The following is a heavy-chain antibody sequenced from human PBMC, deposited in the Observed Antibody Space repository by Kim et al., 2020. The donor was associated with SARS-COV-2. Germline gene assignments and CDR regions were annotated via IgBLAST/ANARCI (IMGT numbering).Heavy chain of an antibody. CDR2: IWYDGSNN. CDR3: ARGNYDESFTLSDYYNGMDV. CDR1: GFTFSSYG. Sequence: GGSLRLSCAASGFTFSSYGMHWVRQAPGKGLEWVAVIWYDGSNNYYADSVKGRFTISRDNSKSTLYLQMNSLGVKDTAVYYCARGNYDESFTLSDYYNGMDVWGRGTTVTVSS. V-gene: IGHV3-33*01. J-gene: IGHJ6*04. D-gene: IGHD3-3*01.